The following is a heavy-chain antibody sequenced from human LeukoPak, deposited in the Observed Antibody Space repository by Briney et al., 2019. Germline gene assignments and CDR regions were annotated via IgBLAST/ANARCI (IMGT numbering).Heavy chain of an antibody. V-gene: IGHV5-51*01. CDR3: ARRLGATQPYFDF. J-gene: IGHJ4*02. D-gene: IGHD1-26*01. CDR1: GYRFTSYW. Sequence: PGESLKISGKGSGYRFTSYWIGWVRQMPGKGLECMGIIHPGDSETRYSPSFQGQVTISADKSISTAYLQWSGLKASDTAMYYCARRLGATQPYFDFWGQGALVTVSS. CDR2: IHPGDSET.